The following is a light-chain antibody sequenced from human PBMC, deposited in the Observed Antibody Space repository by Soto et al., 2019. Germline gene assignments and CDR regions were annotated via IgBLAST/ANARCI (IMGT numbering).Light chain of an antibody. V-gene: IGKV3-15*01. Sequence: EIVMTQSPATLSVSPGERATLSCRASQSVSSNLAWYQQKPGQAPRLLIYGASTRGTGIPARFSGSRSGTEFTLTISSLQSEDYSFYSCHRYNYSPPLTFGQGTRLEIK. J-gene: IGKJ5*01. CDR2: GAS. CDR1: QSVSSN. CDR3: HRYNYSPPLT.